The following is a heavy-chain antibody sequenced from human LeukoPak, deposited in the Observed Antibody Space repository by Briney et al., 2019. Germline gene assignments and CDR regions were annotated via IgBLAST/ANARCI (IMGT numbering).Heavy chain of an antibody. J-gene: IGHJ6*02. D-gene: IGHD4-23*01. V-gene: IGHV1-69*04. Sequence: SVTVSCKASGGTFSSYAISWVRQAHGQGIEWMGRIIPIFGIANYAQKFQGRVTITADKSTSTAYMELSSLRSEDTAVYYCARASVENYYYYGMDVWAKGPRSPSP. CDR1: GGTFSSYA. CDR2: IIPIFGIA. CDR3: ARASVENYYYYGMDV.